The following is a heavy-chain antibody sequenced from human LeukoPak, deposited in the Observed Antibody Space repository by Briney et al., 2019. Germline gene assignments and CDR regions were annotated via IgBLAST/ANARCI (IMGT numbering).Heavy chain of an antibody. CDR1: GGPFSGYY. J-gene: IGHJ3*02. Sequence: SETLSLTCAVYGGPFSGYYWSWIRQSPGRGLEWIGEINHSGSTNYNPSLKSRLTISVDTFKNQFSLNLSSVTAADTAVYYCARHRRSYYYDSRGAFDIWGQGTMVTVSS. D-gene: IGHD3-22*01. CDR2: INHSGST. CDR3: ARHRRSYYYDSRGAFDI. V-gene: IGHV4-34*01.